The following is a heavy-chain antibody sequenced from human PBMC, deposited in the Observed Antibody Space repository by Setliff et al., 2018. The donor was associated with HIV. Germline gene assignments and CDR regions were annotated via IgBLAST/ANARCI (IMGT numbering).Heavy chain of an antibody. CDR2: VNHNGNI. J-gene: IGHJ4*02. V-gene: IGHV4-34*01. CDR3: AISIVGVTSEMY. Sequence: SETLSLTCTLNGVPLSDYYWNWIRQSPGKRLEWIVEVNHNGNINYNPSLKSRVTVSVDTSKTQYSLKMISVTAADTAMYYCAISIVGVTSEMYWAQGTLVTVSS. CDR1: GVPLSDYY. D-gene: IGHD2-21*02.